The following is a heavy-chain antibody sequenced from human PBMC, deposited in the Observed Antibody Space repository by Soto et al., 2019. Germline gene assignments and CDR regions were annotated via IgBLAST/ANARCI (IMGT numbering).Heavy chain of an antibody. J-gene: IGHJ6*02. D-gene: IGHD6-19*01. CDR2: IKSKTDGGTT. CDR3: TASSGWYAYGMDV. V-gene: IGHV3-15*07. CDR1: GFTFSNAW. Sequence: GGSLRLSCAASGFTFSNAWMNWVRQAPGKGLEWVGHIKSKTDGGTTAYVAPVKGRFTISRDDSKNTLYLQMNSLKTEDTAVYYCTASSGWYAYGMDVWGQGATVTVSS.